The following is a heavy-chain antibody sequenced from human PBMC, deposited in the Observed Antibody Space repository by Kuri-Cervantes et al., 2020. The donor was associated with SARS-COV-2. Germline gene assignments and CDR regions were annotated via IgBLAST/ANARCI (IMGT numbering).Heavy chain of an antibody. Sequence: GESLKISCAASGFTFSSYAMSWVRQAPGKGLEWISFISSSSDTIYYAGSVKGRFTISRDNAKNSLYLHMSSLSTEDTAVYYCVIGLAEGDYWGQGTLVTVSS. CDR3: VIGLAEGDY. CDR2: ISSSSDTI. CDR1: GFTFSSYA. V-gene: IGHV3-48*01. J-gene: IGHJ4*02.